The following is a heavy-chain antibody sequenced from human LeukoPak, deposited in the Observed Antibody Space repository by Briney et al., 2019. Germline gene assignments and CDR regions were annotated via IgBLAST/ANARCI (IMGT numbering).Heavy chain of an antibody. J-gene: IGHJ5*02. CDR2: ITGYGAT. Sequence: GGSLRLSCAASGFTFSNFAVMWVRQAPGTGLQWVSTITGYGATFYADSVRGRFTIFRDTSMNTLFLQMNSLGAEDTAVYYCAKGAADGKVDWFDPWGQGTLVTVSS. V-gene: IGHV3-23*01. CDR1: GFTFSNFA. D-gene: IGHD6-13*01. CDR3: AKGAADGKVDWFDP.